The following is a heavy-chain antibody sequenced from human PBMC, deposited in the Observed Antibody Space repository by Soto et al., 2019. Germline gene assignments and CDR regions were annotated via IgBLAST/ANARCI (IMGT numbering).Heavy chain of an antibody. V-gene: IGHV5-51*01. D-gene: IGHD5-12*01. CDR2: IYPGDSDT. CDR1: GYSFTSYW. Sequence: PGESLKISCKGSGYSFTSYWIGWVRQMPGKGLEWMGIIYPGDSDTRYSPSFQGQVTISADKSISTAYLQWSSLKASDTAMYYCARHKGPYLYSGYDYYYYYGMDVWGQGTTVTVSS. J-gene: IGHJ6*02. CDR3: ARHKGPYLYSGYDYYYYYGMDV.